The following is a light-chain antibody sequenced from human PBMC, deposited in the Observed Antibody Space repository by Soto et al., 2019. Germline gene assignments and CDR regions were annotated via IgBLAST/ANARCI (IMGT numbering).Light chain of an antibody. CDR2: GTS. J-gene: IGKJ1*01. Sequence: EIVMTQSPATLSVSPGERATLSCRASQSVSSNLAWYQQKPGQAPRLLIYGTSNRATGIPPRFSGSGSGTDFTLSISSLEPEDLAVYYCQQRSNWPLTFGRGTKVDIK. V-gene: IGKV3-11*01. CDR3: QQRSNWPLT. CDR1: QSVSSN.